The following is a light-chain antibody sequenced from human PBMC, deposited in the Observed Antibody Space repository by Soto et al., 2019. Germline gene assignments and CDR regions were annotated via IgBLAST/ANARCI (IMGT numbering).Light chain of an antibody. V-gene: IGKV1-39*01. CDR2: AAS. Sequence: DIQMTQSPSSLSTSVGDRVTITCRASQTISNFLNWYQQKPGKAPNLLIYAASSLQIGVPSRFSGSGSGTDSTLTISSLQPEDFATYYCQQSYSTPYTFGQGTKLEI. CDR3: QQSYSTPYT. J-gene: IGKJ2*01. CDR1: QTISNF.